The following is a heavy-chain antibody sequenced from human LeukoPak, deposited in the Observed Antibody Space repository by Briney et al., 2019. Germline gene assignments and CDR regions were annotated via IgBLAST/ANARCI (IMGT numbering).Heavy chain of an antibody. J-gene: IGHJ4*02. CDR1: GFTVSSNY. CDR2: IYSGGDT. V-gene: IGHV3-66*01. CDR3: ARDRITMVRGVSSPYYFDY. D-gene: IGHD3-10*01. Sequence: PGGSLRLSCAASGFTVSSNYMNWVRQAPGKGLEWVSIIYSGGDTYYADSVKGRFTISSDHSKNALYLQLDSPRAEDTAVYYCARDRITMVRGVSSPYYFDYWGQGTLVTVSS.